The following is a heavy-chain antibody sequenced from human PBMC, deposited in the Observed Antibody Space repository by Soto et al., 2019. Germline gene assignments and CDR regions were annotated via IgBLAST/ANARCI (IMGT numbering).Heavy chain of an antibody. V-gene: IGHV4-4*02. CDR1: GGSISSGDS. D-gene: IGHD2-15*01. Sequence: SETLSLTCTVSGGSISSGDSYWNWIRQPPGKGLEWIGEVFHSGSTNYNPSLKSRVTISVDKSRNQFSLKLSSVTAADTAVYYCARTFGGSCSNWGQGSLVTVSS. CDR3: ARTFGGSCSN. CDR2: VFHSGST. J-gene: IGHJ4*02.